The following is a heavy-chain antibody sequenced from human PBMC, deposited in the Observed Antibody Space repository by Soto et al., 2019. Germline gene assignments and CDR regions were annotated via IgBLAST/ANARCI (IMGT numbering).Heavy chain of an antibody. CDR1: GLTVSNSY. Sequence: EVHLVESGGGLVQPGGSLRVSCAASGLTVSNSYMSWVRQAPGKGLEWVSVIYNDGRTYYADSVKGRFTFSRDNSKNTLYLQMNSLRAEDTAVYYCARGLGRSWSHGDWGQGTPVIVSS. V-gene: IGHV3-66*01. CDR3: ARGLGRSWSHGD. CDR2: IYNDGRT. J-gene: IGHJ4*02. D-gene: IGHD6-13*01.